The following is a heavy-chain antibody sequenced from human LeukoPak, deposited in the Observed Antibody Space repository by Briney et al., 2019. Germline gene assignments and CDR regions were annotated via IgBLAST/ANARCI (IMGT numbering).Heavy chain of an antibody. V-gene: IGHV1-69*13. D-gene: IGHD6-13*01. CDR1: GGTFSSYA. CDR2: IIPIFGTA. J-gene: IGHJ1*01. CDR3: ARGGVAAAGTYFQY. Sequence: SVKVSCKASGGTFSSYAISWVRQAPGQGLEWMGGIIPIFGTANYAQKFQGRVTITADESTSTAYMELSSLRSEDTAVYYCARGGVAAAGTYFQYWGQGSLVTVSS.